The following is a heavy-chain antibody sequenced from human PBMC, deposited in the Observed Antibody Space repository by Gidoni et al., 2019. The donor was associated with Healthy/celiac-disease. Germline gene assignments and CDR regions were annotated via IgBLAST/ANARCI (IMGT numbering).Heavy chain of an antibody. V-gene: IGHV3-11*01. J-gene: IGHJ5*02. CDR2: IGPSGSTI. CDR3: ARDNRLFDP. CDR1: GFTFSDYY. Sequence: QVQLVESGGGLVKPGGSLSLSCAASGFTFSDYYMSWIRQAPGQGLEWVSYIGPSGSTIFYADSVKGRFTISRDNAKNSLYLQLNSLRAEDTAMYYCARDNRLFDPWGQGTLVTVSS.